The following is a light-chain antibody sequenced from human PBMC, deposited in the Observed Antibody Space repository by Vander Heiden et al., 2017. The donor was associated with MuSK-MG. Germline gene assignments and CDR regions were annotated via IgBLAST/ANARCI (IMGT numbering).Light chain of an antibody. CDR2: DAS. CDR1: QSVSRSY. CDR3: QQYYNAPLT. J-gene: IGKJ4*01. Sequence: ENVLTQSPGTLSLSPGERATLSCRASQSVSRSYLAWYQQKPGQAPRLLIYDASSRATGIPDRCSGGGSGTDFTLSISRLAPEDLAVYYCQQYYNAPLTFGGGTKVDIK. V-gene: IGKV3-20*01.